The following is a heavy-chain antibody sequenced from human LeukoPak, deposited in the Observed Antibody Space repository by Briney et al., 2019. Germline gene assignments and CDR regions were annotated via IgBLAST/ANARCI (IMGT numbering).Heavy chain of an antibody. J-gene: IGHJ4*02. CDR3: ARLMLGYCSSTSCSADYPFDY. Sequence: SETLSLTCTVSGGSISSSSYYWGWIRQPPGKGLEWIGSIDYSGSTYYNPSLKSRVTISVDTSKNQFSLKLSSVTAADTAVYYCARLMLGYCSSTSCSADYPFDYWGQGTLVTVSS. V-gene: IGHV4-39*01. D-gene: IGHD2-2*01. CDR2: IDYSGST. CDR1: GGSISSSSYY.